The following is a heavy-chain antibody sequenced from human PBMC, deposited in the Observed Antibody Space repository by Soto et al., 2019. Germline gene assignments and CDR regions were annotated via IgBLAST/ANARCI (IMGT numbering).Heavy chain of an antibody. CDR1: GFTLSSYG. D-gene: IGHD6-6*01. V-gene: IGHV3-33*01. Sequence: GGSLRLSCAASGFTLSSYGMHWVRQAPGKGLEWVAVIWYDGSNKYYADSVKGRFTISRDNSKNTLYLQMNSLRAEDTAVYYCARDRRSSSTGCVCDYWGQGTLVTVSS. CDR2: IWYDGSNK. CDR3: ARDRRSSSTGCVCDY. J-gene: IGHJ4*02.